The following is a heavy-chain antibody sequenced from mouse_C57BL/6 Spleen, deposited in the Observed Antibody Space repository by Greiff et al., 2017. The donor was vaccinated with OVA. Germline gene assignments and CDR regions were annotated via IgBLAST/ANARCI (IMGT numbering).Heavy chain of an antibody. Sequence: EVQGVESGGGLVQPKGSLKLSCAASGFSFNTSAMTWVRPAPGKGLEWVARISSTSNNYAKYYDDTVNDRFTITRDDSESMLYLQINIVKTEDTAMYYCVRRGFDVWGTGTTVTVSS. CDR3: VRRGFDV. CDR2: ISSTSNNYAK. J-gene: IGHJ1*03. CDR1: GFSFNTSA. V-gene: IGHV10-1*01.